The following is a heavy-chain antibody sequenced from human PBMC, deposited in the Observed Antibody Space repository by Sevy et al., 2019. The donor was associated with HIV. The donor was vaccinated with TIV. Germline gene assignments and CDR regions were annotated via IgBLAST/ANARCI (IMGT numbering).Heavy chain of an antibody. CDR3: AKEGYYYDSRGHAGFDP. CDR2: ISSDGIIK. D-gene: IGHD3-22*01. CDR1: GFPLRTYV. J-gene: IGHJ5*02. Sequence: GGSLRLSCVASGFPLRTYVMHWIRQAPGKRLEWVALISSDGIIKNYADSVKGRFTISGDNSKNTLYLQMNSPRVEDTAMYYHAKEGYYYDSRGHAGFDPWGQGTLVTVSS. V-gene: IGHV3-30*18.